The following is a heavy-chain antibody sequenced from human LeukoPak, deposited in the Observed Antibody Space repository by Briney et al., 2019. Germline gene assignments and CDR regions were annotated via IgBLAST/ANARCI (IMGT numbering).Heavy chain of an antibody. CDR2: FGTA. Sequence: FGTANYAQKFQGRVTITGEESTSTAYMELSSLRSEDTAVYYCARGVYTMVRGVAPYGMDVWGKGTTVTVSS. CDR3: ARGVYTMVRGVAPYGMDV. D-gene: IGHD3-10*01. V-gene: IGHV1-69*01. J-gene: IGHJ6*04.